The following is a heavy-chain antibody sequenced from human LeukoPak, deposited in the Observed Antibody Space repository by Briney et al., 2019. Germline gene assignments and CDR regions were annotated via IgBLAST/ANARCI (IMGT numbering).Heavy chain of an antibody. J-gene: IGHJ5*02. CDR1: GGSISSCSYY. CDR3: ARWGRPLGYCSSTSCYTVGFDP. D-gene: IGHD2-2*02. CDR2: IYYSRST. V-gene: IGHV4-39*07. Sequence: SETLSLTCTVSGGSISSCSYYWGWIRQPPGKGLEWSGSIYYSRSTYYNPSLKRRVTISVDTSKNQFSLKLSSVTAADTAVYYCARWGRPLGYCSSTSCYTVGFDPWGQGTLVTVSS.